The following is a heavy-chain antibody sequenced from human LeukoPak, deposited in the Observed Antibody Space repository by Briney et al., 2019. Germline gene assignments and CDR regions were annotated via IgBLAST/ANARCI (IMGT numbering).Heavy chain of an antibody. Sequence: GGSLRLSCAASGFTFSSNWMSWVRQAPGKGLEWVANIKQDGSEKYYVDSVKGRFTISRDNAENSLYLQMNSLRAEDTAVYYCARDIMATIDYWGQGTLVTVSS. J-gene: IGHJ4*02. CDR3: ARDIMATIDY. CDR1: GFTFSSNW. CDR2: IKQDGSEK. V-gene: IGHV3-7*01. D-gene: IGHD5-24*01.